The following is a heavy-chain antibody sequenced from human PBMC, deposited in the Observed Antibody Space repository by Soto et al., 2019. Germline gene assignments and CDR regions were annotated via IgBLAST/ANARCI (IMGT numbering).Heavy chain of an antibody. CDR3: AREAHLVRGGFDY. CDR2: ISSSSSYI. CDR1: GFTFSSYS. J-gene: IGHJ4*02. Sequence: EVQLVESGGGLVKPGGSLRLSCAASGFTFSSYSMNCVRQAPGKGLEWFSSISSSSSYIYYADSVKGRFTISRDNAKNSLYLQMNSLRADDTAVYYCAREAHLVRGGFDYWGQGTLVTVSS. D-gene: IGHD6-6*01. V-gene: IGHV3-21*01.